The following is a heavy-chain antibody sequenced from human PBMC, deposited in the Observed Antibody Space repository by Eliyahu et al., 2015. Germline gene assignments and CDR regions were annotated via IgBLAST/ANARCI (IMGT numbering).Heavy chain of an antibody. Sequence: EVQLVESGGVVVQPGGXLXLXXXAXGXTXRQYTMXWVRQAPGKGLDWVSLISWDGGSTYYADSVKGRFTISRDNSKNSLYLQMNSLGAEDTAFYYCAKPRESESGGEGMSFDYWGQGTLVTVSS. CDR1: GXTXRQYT. CDR3: AKPRESESGGEGMSFDY. D-gene: IGHD3-10*01. V-gene: IGHV3-43D*04. CDR2: ISWDGGST. J-gene: IGHJ4*02.